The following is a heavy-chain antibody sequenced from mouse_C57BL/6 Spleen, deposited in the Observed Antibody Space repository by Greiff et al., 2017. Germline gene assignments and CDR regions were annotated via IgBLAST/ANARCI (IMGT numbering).Heavy chain of an antibody. CDR1: GYTFTSYW. Sequence: QVQLQQPGAELVKPGASVKMSCKASGYTFTSYWLTWVKQRPGQGLEWIGDIYPGSGSTNYNEKFKRKATLTVATSSSTAYMQLSSLTSEDSAVYYCASGNYYGSSYSYWYFDVWGTGTTVTVSS. CDR2: IYPGSGST. J-gene: IGHJ1*03. D-gene: IGHD1-1*01. V-gene: IGHV1-55*01. CDR3: ASGNYYGSSYSYWYFDV.